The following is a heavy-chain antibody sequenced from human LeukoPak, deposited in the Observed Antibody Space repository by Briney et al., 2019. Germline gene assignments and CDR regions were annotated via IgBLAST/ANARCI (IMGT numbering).Heavy chain of an antibody. CDR3: ARDGAAAGPFDY. V-gene: IGHV4-59*12. Sequence: SETLSLTCTVSGGSISSYYWSRIRQPPGKGLEWIGYIYYSGSANYNPSLKSRVTMSVDTSKNQFSLKLSSVTAADTAVYYCARDGAAAGPFDYWGQGTLVTVSS. CDR2: IYYSGSA. D-gene: IGHD6-13*01. J-gene: IGHJ4*02. CDR1: GGSISSYY.